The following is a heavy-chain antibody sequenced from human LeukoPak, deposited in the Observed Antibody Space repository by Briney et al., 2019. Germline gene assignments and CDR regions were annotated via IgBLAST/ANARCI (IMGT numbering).Heavy chain of an antibody. CDR1: GFTLSNYV. Sequence: PGGSLRLSCAASGFTLSNYVVNWVRQAPGKGLEWVSAISGSGGSTKYADSVKGRFTISGDNSKNTLYLQMNSLRAEDTAAYYCAMSQSGWYSFDYWGQGTLVTVSS. CDR2: ISGSGGST. V-gene: IGHV3-23*01. J-gene: IGHJ4*02. D-gene: IGHD6-19*01. CDR3: AMSQSGWYSFDY.